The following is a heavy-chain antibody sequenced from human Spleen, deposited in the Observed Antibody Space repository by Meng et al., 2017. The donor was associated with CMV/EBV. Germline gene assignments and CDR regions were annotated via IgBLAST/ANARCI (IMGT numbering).Heavy chain of an antibody. D-gene: IGHD3-10*01. V-gene: IGHV3-21*01. CDR3: AREPELLWFGESPPNNVMDV. Sequence: GGSLRLSCAASGFTFSRFTMNWVRQAPGKGPEWVSSITSGMSHRSYADSVKGRFTISRDDAKNSLYLQMNSLRAEDTAVYYCAREPELLWFGESPPNNVMDVWGQGTTVTVSS. J-gene: IGHJ6*02. CDR1: GFTFSRFT. CDR2: ITSGMSHR.